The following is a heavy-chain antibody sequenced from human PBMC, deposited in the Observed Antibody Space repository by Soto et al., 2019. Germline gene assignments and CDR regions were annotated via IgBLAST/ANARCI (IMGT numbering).Heavy chain of an antibody. CDR3: ARQIYDSDTGPNFQYYFDS. Sequence: GESLKIACKGSGYSFAGHWITWVRQKPGIGLEWMGRIDPSDSQTYYSPSFRGHVTISATKSITTVFLQWSSLRASDTAMYYCARQIYDSDTGPNFQYYFDSWGQGTPVTVS. J-gene: IGHJ4*02. V-gene: IGHV5-10-1*01. D-gene: IGHD3-22*01. CDR2: IDPSDSQT. CDR1: GYSFAGHW.